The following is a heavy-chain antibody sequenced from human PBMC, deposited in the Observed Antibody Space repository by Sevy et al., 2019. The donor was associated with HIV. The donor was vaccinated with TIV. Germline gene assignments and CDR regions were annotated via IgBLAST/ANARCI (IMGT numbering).Heavy chain of an antibody. CDR3: ARDGGCSSTSCLLYFDS. CDR2: ISGRSSYI. D-gene: IGHD2-2*01. V-gene: IGHV3-21*06. CDR1: EFTVSSNY. J-gene: IGHJ4*02. Sequence: GGSLRLSCAASEFTVSSNYMSWVRQAPGKGLEWVSSISGRSSYIHYADSVRGRFTISRDNAKNSLYLQMNSLRVDDTAVYFCARDGGCSSTSCLLYFDSWGQGALVTVSS.